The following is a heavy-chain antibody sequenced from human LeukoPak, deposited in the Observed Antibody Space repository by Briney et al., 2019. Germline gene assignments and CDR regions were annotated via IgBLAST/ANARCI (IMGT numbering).Heavy chain of an antibody. CDR2: ISSRGSTI. V-gene: IGHV3-48*01. D-gene: IGHD1-26*01. Sequence: GGSLRLSCAASGFTFSSYSMNWVRQAPGKGLEWVSYISSRGSTIYYADSMKGRFTISRDNAKNSLYLQMNSLRADDTAVYYCVRGGSHDYWGQGTLVTVSS. CDR3: VRGGSHDY. CDR1: GFTFSSYS. J-gene: IGHJ4*02.